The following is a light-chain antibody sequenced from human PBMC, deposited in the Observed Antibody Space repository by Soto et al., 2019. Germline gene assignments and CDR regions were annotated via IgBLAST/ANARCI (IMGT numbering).Light chain of an antibody. CDR3: QQRLNWPPG. CDR1: QSVTNY. V-gene: IGKV3-11*01. Sequence: EIVLTQSPATLPVSPGERATPTCRASQSVTNYIAWYQQRPGQAPRLLIYDASNRATGVPARFSGSRSGTDFTLTISDLEPADFGLYYCQQRLNWPPGFGQGTKGDIK. J-gene: IGKJ1*01. CDR2: DAS.